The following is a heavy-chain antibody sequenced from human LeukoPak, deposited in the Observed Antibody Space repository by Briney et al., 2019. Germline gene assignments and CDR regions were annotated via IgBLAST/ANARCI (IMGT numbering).Heavy chain of an antibody. V-gene: IGHV4-59*08. CDR1: GGSISSYY. Sequence: ASETLSLTCTVSGGSISSYYWSWIRQPPGKGLEWIGYIYYSGSTNYNPSLKSRVTISVDTSKNQFSLKLSSVTAADTAVYYCARRYSGSYYEDESDYWGQGTLVTVSS. D-gene: IGHD1-26*01. CDR3: ARRYSGSYYEDESDY. J-gene: IGHJ4*02. CDR2: IYYSGST.